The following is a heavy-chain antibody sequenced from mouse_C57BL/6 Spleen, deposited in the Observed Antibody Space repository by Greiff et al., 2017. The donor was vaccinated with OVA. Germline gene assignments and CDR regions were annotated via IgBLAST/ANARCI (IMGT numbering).Heavy chain of an antibody. D-gene: IGHD2-4*01. V-gene: IGHV5-16*01. J-gene: IGHJ4*01. CDR3: ARGDDLYYYAMDY. Sequence: EVKVVESEGGLVQPGSSMKLSCTASGFTFSDYYMAWVRQVPEKGLEWVANINYDGSSTYYLDSLKSRFIISRDNAKNILYLQMSSLKSEDTATDYCARGDDLYYYAMDYWGQGTSVTVSS. CDR1: GFTFSDYY. CDR2: INYDGSST.